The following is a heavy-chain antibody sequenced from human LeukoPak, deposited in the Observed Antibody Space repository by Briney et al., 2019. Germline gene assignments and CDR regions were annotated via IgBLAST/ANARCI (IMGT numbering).Heavy chain of an antibody. CDR3: ARGRTGLLWFGELYNWFDP. D-gene: IGHD3-10*01. CDR1: GGSFSGYY. CDR2: INHSGST. J-gene: IGHJ5*02. Sequence: PSETLSLTCAVYGGSFSGYYWSWIRQPPGKGLEWIGEINHSGSTNYNPSLKSRVTISVDTSKNQFSLKLSSVTAADTAVYYCARGRTGLLWFGELYNWFDPWGQGTLVTVSS. V-gene: IGHV4-34*01.